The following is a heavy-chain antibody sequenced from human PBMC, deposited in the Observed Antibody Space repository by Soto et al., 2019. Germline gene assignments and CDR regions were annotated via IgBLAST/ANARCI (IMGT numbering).Heavy chain of an antibody. D-gene: IGHD4-17*01. J-gene: IGHJ4*02. V-gene: IGHV4-30-4*01. CDR2: NYYGGST. CDR3: ASGSTVIKTLDF. CDR1: GCSITSGDYY. Sequence: QVQLEESGPGLVKPSQTLSLTCTVSGCSITSGDYYWSRIRQPPGKGLEWVGYNYYGGSTYYKPSLESRITISLDTAKNQFSLELTSVTAADTAVYYWASGSTVIKTLDFWGQGTLFTVSS.